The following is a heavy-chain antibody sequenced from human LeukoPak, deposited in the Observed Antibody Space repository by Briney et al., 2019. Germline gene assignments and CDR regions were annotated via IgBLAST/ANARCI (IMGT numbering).Heavy chain of an antibody. CDR1: GYTFTSYG. CDR3: ARDLYYDILTGWAYYYGMDV. D-gene: IGHD3-9*01. CDR2: ISAYNGNT. V-gene: IGHV1-18*01. J-gene: IGHJ6*02. Sequence: GASVKVSCKASGYTFTSYGISWVRQAPGQGLEWMGWISAYNGNTNYAQKLQGRVTMTTDTSTSTAYMELRSLRSDDTAVYYCARDLYYDILTGWAYYYGMDVWGQGTMVTVSS.